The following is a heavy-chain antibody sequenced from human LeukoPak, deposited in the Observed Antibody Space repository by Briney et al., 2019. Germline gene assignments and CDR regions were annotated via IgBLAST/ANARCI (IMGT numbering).Heavy chain of an antibody. J-gene: IGHJ4*02. CDR1: GGSISSGGYY. CDR2: IYYSGST. V-gene: IGHV4-31*03. D-gene: IGHD3-10*01. Sequence: SETLSLTCTVSGGSISSGGYYWSWIRQHPGKGLEWIGYIYYSGSTYYNPSLKSRVTISVDTSKNQFSLKLSSVTAADTAVYYCAAVLLWFGELLSPSDYWGQGTLVTVSS. CDR3: AAVLLWFGELLSPSDY.